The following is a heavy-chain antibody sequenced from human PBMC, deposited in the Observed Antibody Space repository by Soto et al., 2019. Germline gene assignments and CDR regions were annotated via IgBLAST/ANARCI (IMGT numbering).Heavy chain of an antibody. CDR1: GSTFSDYY. J-gene: IGHJ4*02. Sequence: QVQLVESGGGLVKPGGSLRLSCAASGSTFSDYYMSWIRQAPGKGLEWVSYISSSSSYTNYADSVKGRFTISRDNAKNSLYLQMNSLRAEDTAVYYCASTITVTPSAWFYWGQETLVTVSS. D-gene: IGHD4-17*01. CDR2: ISSSSSYT. V-gene: IGHV3-11*06. CDR3: ASTITVTPSAWFY.